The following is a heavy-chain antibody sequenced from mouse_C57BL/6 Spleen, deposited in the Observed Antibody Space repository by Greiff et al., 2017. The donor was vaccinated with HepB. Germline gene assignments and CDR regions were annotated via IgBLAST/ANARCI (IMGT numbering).Heavy chain of an antibody. CDR2: IRSKSNNYAT. V-gene: IGHV10-1*01. J-gene: IGHJ3*01. CDR3: VRHGLGEAY. CDR1: GFSFNTYA. D-gene: IGHD4-1*01. Sequence: EVQRVESGGGLVQPKGSLKLSCAASGFSFNTYAMNWVRQAPGKGLEWVARIRSKSNNYATYYADSVKDRFTISRDDSESMLYLQMNNLKTEDTAMYYCVRHGLGEAYWGQGTLVTVSA.